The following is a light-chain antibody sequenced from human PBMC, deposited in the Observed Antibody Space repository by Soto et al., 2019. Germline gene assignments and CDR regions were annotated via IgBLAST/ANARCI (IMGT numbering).Light chain of an antibody. CDR2: GAS. CDR1: QSVSSN. J-gene: IGKJ2*01. V-gene: IGKV3-15*01. Sequence: EIVMTQSPATLSVSPGERATLSCRASQSVSSNLACYQQKPGQAPRLLIYGASTRATGIPARFSGSGSGTEFTLTISSLQSEDFAVYYCQQYNKWSPYTFGQGTKLEIK. CDR3: QQYNKWSPYT.